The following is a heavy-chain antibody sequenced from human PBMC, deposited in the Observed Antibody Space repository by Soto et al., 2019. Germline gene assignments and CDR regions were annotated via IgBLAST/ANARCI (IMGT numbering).Heavy chain of an antibody. CDR2: ISSSSSYI. CDR3: ARASVAVAGTGTFDY. Sequence: EVQLVESGGGLVKPGGSLRLSCAASGFTFSSYSMNWVRQAPGKGLEWVSSISSSSSYIYYADSVKGRFTISRDNAKNSLYLQMNSLRAEDTAVYYCARASVAVAGTGTFDYWGQGTLVTVSS. V-gene: IGHV3-21*01. CDR1: GFTFSSYS. D-gene: IGHD6-19*01. J-gene: IGHJ4*02.